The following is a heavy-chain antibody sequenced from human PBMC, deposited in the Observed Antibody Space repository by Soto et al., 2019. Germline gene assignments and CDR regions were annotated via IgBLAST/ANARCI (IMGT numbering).Heavy chain of an antibody. CDR2: VCWNDDA. CDR1: GISLSTSGVG. V-gene: IGHV2-5*01. J-gene: IGHJ3*02. CDR3: ARGLASLPVFAFDI. Sequence: QITLKGSGPTLVKPTQTLTLTCTLSGISLSTSGVGLGWIRQTPGKALEWLALVCWNDDAHYSPSLRSRLTITKDTSKNQAVLTMTNMDPVDTATYYCARGLASLPVFAFDIWGQGTVVTVSS.